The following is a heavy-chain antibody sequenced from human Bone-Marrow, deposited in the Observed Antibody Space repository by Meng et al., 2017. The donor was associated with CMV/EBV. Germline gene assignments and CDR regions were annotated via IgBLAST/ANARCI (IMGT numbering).Heavy chain of an antibody. V-gene: IGHV4-34*01. CDR2: INHSGST. CDR1: GGSFSGYY. D-gene: IGHD3-3*01. J-gene: IGHJ4*02. Sequence: SETLSLTCAVYGGSFSGYYWSWIRQPPGKGLEWIGEINHSGSTNYNPALKSRVTISVDTSKNQFSLKLSSVTAADTAVYYCARGPNYDFWCGYQYYFDYWGQGTLVTVSS. CDR3: ARGPNYDFWCGYQYYFDY.